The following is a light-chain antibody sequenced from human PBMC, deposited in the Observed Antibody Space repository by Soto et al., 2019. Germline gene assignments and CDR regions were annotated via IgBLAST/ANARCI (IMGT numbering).Light chain of an antibody. CDR1: SSNIGAGYD. CDR3: QSYDSSLSAYVV. CDR2: GNS. J-gene: IGLJ2*01. Sequence: QSVLTPPPSVSGAPGQRVTISCTGSSSNIGAGYDVHWYQQLPGTAPKLLIYGNSNRPSGVPDRFSGSKSGTSASLAITGLQAEDEADYYCQSYDSSLSAYVVFGGGTQLTVL. V-gene: IGLV1-40*01.